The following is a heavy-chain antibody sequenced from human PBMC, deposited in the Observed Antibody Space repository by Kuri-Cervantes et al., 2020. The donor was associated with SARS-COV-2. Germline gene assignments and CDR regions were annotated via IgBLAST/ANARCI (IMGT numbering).Heavy chain of an antibody. Sequence: SETLSLTCAVYGGSFSGYYWSWIRQPPGKGLEWIGEINHSGSTNYNPSLKSRVTISVDTSKNQFSLELSSVTAADTAVYYCARVDGDYVDWYFDLWGRGTLVTVSS. CDR3: ARVDGDYVDWYFDL. CDR1: GGSFSGYY. D-gene: IGHD4-17*01. V-gene: IGHV4-34*01. J-gene: IGHJ2*01. CDR2: INHSGST.